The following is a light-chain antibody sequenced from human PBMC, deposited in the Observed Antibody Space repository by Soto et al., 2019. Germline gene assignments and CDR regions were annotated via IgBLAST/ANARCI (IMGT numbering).Light chain of an antibody. CDR3: SSYTSSSTFYV. CDR1: SSDVGGYNY. J-gene: IGLJ1*01. CDR2: DVS. V-gene: IGLV2-14*01. Sequence: QSALTQPASVSGSPGQSITISCTGTSSDVGGYNYVSWYQQHPGKAPKLMISDVSNRPSGVSNRFSGSKSGNTASLTISGLQAEDEADYYCSSYTSSSTFYVFGTGTQVTVL.